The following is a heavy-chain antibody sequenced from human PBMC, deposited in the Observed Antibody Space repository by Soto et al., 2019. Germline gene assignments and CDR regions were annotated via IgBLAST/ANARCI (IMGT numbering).Heavy chain of an antibody. J-gene: IGHJ4*02. V-gene: IGHV1-69*13. D-gene: IGHD2-2*01. Sequence: SVKVSCKASGYTFTSYAMHWVRQAPGQRLEWMGGIIASYGTTNYAQKFQGRVTITADESTSTAYMELSSLRSEDTAVYYCARVFLEVPAAIKGWGQGTLVTVSS. CDR2: IIASYGTT. CDR3: ARVFLEVPAAIKG. CDR1: GYTFTSYA.